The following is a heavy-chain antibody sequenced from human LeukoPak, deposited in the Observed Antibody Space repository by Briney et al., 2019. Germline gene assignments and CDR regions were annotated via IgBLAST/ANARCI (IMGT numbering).Heavy chain of an antibody. Sequence: GASVKVSCKASVYPFTGYYMHWVRQAPGQGLEWMGWINPNSGGTNYAQKFQGRVTMTRATSITRAYMELSRMRSDDTAVYYCATSSENTYYYDSSGYYTGYYFDYWGQGTLVTVSS. D-gene: IGHD3-22*01. J-gene: IGHJ4*02. CDR1: VYPFTGYY. V-gene: IGHV1-2*02. CDR2: INPNSGGT. CDR3: ATSSENTYYYDSSGYYTGYYFDY.